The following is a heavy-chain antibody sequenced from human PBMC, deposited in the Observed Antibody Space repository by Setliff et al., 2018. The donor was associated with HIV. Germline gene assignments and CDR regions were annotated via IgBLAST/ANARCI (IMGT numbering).Heavy chain of an antibody. V-gene: IGHV1-46*01. CDR1: GYTFTSYY. Sequence: ASVKVSCKATGYTFTSYYMHWVRQAPGQGLEWMGIINPSGGSASYAQKFQGRVTMTRDTSTSTVYMELSSLRSEDTAVYYCARRGGYSYATDAFDIWGQGTMVTVSS. CDR3: ARRGGYSYATDAFDI. CDR2: INPSGGSA. D-gene: IGHD5-18*01. J-gene: IGHJ3*02.